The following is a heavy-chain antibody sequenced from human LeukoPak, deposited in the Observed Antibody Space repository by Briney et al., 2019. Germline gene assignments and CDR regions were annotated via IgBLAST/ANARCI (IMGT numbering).Heavy chain of an antibody. CDR3: ARDHYYYGSGAYYFDY. CDR2: IYYSGST. CDR1: GGSFSGYY. V-gene: IGHV4-34*01. D-gene: IGHD3-10*01. Sequence: PSETLSLTCAVYGGSFSGYYWSWIRQPPGKGLEWIGSIYYSGSTYYNPSLKSRVTISVDTSKNQFSLKLSSVTAADTAVYYCARDHYYYGSGAYYFDYWGQGTLVTVSS. J-gene: IGHJ4*02.